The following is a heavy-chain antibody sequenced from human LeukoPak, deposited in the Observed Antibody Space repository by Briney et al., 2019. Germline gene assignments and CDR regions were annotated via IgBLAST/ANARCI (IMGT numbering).Heavy chain of an antibody. J-gene: IGHJ4*02. CDR1: GASISRSTFY. D-gene: IGHD6-13*01. CDR3: ARQESIAAASLYYFDY. CDR2: IYYSGST. V-gene: IGHV4-39*01. Sequence: SETLSLTCTVSGASISRSTFYWGWIRQPPGKGLEWIGSIYYSGSTYYNPSLKSRVTISVDTSKNQFSLKLSSVTAADTAVYYCARQESIAAASLYYFDYWGQGTLVTVSS.